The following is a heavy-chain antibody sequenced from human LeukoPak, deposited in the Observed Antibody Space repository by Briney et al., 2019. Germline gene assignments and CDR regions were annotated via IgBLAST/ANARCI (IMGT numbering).Heavy chain of an antibody. CDR3: ARFHTSGYYRHFDF. V-gene: IGHV4-31*03. D-gene: IGHD3-22*01. CDR2: IYYSGST. J-gene: IGHJ4*02. Sequence: SETLSLTCTVSGGSIKSPTSYWSWIRQPPGKGLEWIAYIYYSGSTYYNPSLKSRVTISVDTSKNQFSLKLSSVTAADTAVYYCARFHTSGYYRHFDFWGQGTLVTVSS. CDR1: GGSIKSPTSY.